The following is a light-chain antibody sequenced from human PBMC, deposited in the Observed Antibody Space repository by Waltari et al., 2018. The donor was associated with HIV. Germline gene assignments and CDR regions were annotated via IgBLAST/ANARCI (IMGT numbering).Light chain of an antibody. J-gene: IGLJ2*01. CDR2: DDS. Sequence: SYVLTQPPSVSVAPGQTARITCGGSNIGSKSVPWYQQQPGQAPVLVVYDDSDRPSGIPERFSGSNSGNTVTLTISRVEAGDEADYYCQVWDGSGGHVVFGGGTMLTVL. CDR3: QVWDGSGGHVV. V-gene: IGLV3-21*02. CDR1: NIGSKS.